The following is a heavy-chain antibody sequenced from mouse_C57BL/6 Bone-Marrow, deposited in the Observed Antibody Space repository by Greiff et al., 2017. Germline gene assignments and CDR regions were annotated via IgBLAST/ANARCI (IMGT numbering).Heavy chain of an antibody. D-gene: IGHD1-1*01. CDR2: ISSGGSYT. CDR3: ARRGFTTVVVFDY. J-gene: IGHJ2*01. CDR1: GFTFSSYG. Sequence: EVHLVESGGDLVKPGGSLKLSCAASGFTFSSYGMSWVRQTPDKRLEWVATISSGGSYTYYPDSVKGRFTISRDNAKNTLYLQMSSLKSEDTAMYYCARRGFTTVVVFDYWGQGTTLTVSS. V-gene: IGHV5-6*01.